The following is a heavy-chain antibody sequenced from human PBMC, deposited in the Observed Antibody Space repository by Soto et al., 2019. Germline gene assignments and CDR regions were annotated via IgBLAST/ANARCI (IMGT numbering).Heavy chain of an antibody. J-gene: IGHJ6*02. CDR2: IDPSDSYT. CDR1: GYSFTSYW. V-gene: IGHV5-10-1*01. CDR3: ARRGTVTTGHYYYGMDV. D-gene: IGHD4-17*01. Sequence: GESLKISCKGSGYSFTSYWISWVRQMPGKGLEWMGRIDPSDSYTNYSPSFQGHVTISADKSISTAYLQWSSLKASDTAMYYCARRGTVTTGHYYYGMDVWGQGTTVTVSS.